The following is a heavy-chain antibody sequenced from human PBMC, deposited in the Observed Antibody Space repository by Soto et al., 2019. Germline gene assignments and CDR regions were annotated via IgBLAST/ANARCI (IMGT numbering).Heavy chain of an antibody. D-gene: IGHD3-22*01. V-gene: IGHV1-18*01. CDR3: ARGSYDYDSSGYSGY. J-gene: IGHJ4*02. Sequence: ASVKVSCKASGYTFTSYGISWVRQAPGQGLEWMGWISAYNGNTNYAQKLQGRVTMTTDTSTSTAYKELRSLRSDDTAVYYCARGSYDYDSSGYSGYWGQGTLVTVSS. CDR1: GYTFTSYG. CDR2: ISAYNGNT.